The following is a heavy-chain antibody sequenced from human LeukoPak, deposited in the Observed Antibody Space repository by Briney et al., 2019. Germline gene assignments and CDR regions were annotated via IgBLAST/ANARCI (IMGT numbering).Heavy chain of an antibody. J-gene: IGHJ5*02. CDR1: GLTFSRST. CDR2: ISANGDNT. Sequence: GRSLRLSCSASGLTFSRSTMHWVRQAPGKGPEFVSGISANGDNTYYADSVKVRFTISRDNSQTTLHLQMSSLRPEDTAVYYWVGVLTWGQG. D-gene: IGHD3-10*01. CDR3: VGVLT. V-gene: IGHV3-64D*06.